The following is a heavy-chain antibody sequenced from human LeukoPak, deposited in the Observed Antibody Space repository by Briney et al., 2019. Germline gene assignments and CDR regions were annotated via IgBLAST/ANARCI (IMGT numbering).Heavy chain of an antibody. Sequence: GGSLRLSCAASGFTFSSYAMSWVGQAPGKGLEWVSAISGSGGSTYYADSVKGRFTISRDNSKNTLYLQMNSLRAEDTAVYYCAKDLSHYYYGSGSFLNWGQGTMVTVSS. D-gene: IGHD3-10*01. CDR3: AKDLSHYYYGSGSFLN. V-gene: IGHV3-23*01. CDR2: ISGSGGST. J-gene: IGHJ3*01. CDR1: GFTFSSYA.